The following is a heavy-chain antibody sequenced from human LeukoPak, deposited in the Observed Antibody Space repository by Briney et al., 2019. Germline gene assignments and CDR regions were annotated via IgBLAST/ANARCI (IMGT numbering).Heavy chain of an antibody. J-gene: IGHJ4*02. CDR3: APLLRFLEWIQSYDY. D-gene: IGHD3-3*01. CDR2: FDPEDGET. CDR1: GYTLTELS. Sequence: ASVKVSCKVSGYTLTELSMHWVRQAPGKGLEWMGGFDPEDGETIYAQKFQGRVTMTEGTSTDTAYMELSSLRSEDTAVYYCAPLLRFLEWIQSYDYWGQGTLVTVSS. V-gene: IGHV1-24*01.